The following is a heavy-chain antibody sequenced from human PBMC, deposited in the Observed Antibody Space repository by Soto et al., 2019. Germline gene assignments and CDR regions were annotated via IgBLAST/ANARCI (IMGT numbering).Heavy chain of an antibody. CDR1: GGTFSSYA. Sequence: SVKVSCKASGGTFSSYAISWVRQAPGQGLEWMGGIIPIFGTANYAQKFQGRVTITADESTSTAYMELSSLRSDDTAVYYCARDVAARNYYYMDVWGKGTTVTVSS. CDR2: IIPIFGTA. V-gene: IGHV1-69*13. J-gene: IGHJ6*03. D-gene: IGHD2-15*01. CDR3: ARDVAARNYYYMDV.